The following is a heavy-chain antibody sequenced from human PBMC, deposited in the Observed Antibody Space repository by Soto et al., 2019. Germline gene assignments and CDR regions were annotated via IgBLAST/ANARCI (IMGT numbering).Heavy chain of an antibody. CDR2: IYYSGST. J-gene: IGHJ6*02. CDR3: ARNPYCSGNRCYSYYYYGMDV. V-gene: IGHV4-30-4*01. D-gene: IGHD2-15*01. Sequence: QVQLQESGPGLVKPSQTLSLTCTVSGGCISSGDYYWSWIRQPPGKGLEWIGYIYYSGSTYYNPSLKSRVTISVDTSKNQFSLKLSSVTAADTAVYYCARNPYCSGNRCYSYYYYGMDVWGQGTTVTVSS. CDR1: GGCISSGDYY.